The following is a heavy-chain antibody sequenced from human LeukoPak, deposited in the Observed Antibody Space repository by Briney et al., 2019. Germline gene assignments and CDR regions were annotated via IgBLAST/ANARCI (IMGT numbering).Heavy chain of an antibody. V-gene: IGHV4-59*01. Sequence: TSSETLSLTCAVSGGSISNYYWSWIRQPPGKGLEWIGYIYYSGSTNYNPSLKSRVTISVDTSKNQFSLKLSSVTAADTAVYYCARETVAHSGSYYYYYGMDVWGQGTTVTVSS. J-gene: IGHJ6*02. CDR1: GGSISNYY. CDR3: ARETVAHSGSYYYYYGMDV. D-gene: IGHD1-26*01. CDR2: IYYSGST.